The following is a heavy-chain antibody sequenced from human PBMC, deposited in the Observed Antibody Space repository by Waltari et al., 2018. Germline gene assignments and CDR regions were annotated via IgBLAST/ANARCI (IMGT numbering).Heavy chain of an antibody. D-gene: IGHD6-6*01. V-gene: IGHV1-8*03. J-gene: IGHJ4*02. Sequence: QVQLVQSGAEVKKPGSSVKVSCKASGGTFSSYAISWVRQAPGQGLEWMGWMNPNSGNTGYAQKFQGRVTITRNTSISTAYMELSSLRSEDTAVYYCARGGSSSSLDYWGQGTLVTVSS. CDR1: GGTFSSYA. CDR2: MNPNSGNT. CDR3: ARGGSSSSLDY.